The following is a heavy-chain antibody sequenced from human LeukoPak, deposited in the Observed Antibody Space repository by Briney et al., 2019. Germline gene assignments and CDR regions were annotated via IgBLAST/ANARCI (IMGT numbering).Heavy chain of an antibody. CDR1: GFTVSSNH. D-gene: IGHD2-15*01. Sequence: GGSLRLSCAASGFTVSSNHMSWVRQAPGKGLEWVSVIYSGGTTYYADSVKGRFAISRDNSKNTLYLQMNSLRVEDTAVYYCARGFCSGGNCYPFYFDYWGQGTLVTVSS. V-gene: IGHV3-53*01. CDR2: IYSGGTT. J-gene: IGHJ4*02. CDR3: ARGFCSGGNCYPFYFDY.